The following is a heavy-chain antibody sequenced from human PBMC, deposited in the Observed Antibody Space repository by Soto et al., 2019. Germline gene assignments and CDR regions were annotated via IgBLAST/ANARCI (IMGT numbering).Heavy chain of an antibody. CDR2: IYYSGST. J-gene: IGHJ4*02. D-gene: IGHD6-6*01. Sequence: SETLSLTCTVSGGSISSGGYYWSWIRQHPGKGLEWIGYIYYSGSTNYNPSLKSRVTISVDTSKNQFSMKLSSVTAADTAVYFCARLNPIAARTFDYWGQGTLVTVSS. CDR3: ARLNPIAARTFDY. V-gene: IGHV4-61*08. CDR1: GGSISSGGYY.